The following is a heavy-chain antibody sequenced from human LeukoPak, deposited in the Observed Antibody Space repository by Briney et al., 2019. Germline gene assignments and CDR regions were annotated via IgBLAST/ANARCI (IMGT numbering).Heavy chain of an antibody. CDR3: ATASSGFGGYFDY. CDR2: INPNSGGT. V-gene: IGHV1-2*02. J-gene: IGHJ4*02. D-gene: IGHD3-10*01. CDR1: GYTFTAYY. Sequence: ASVKVSCKASGYTFTAYYLHWVRQAPGQGLEWMGWINPNSGGTNYAQKFQGRVTMTRDTSISTAYMELSSLRSDDTAVYYCATASSGFGGYFDYWGQGTLVTVSS.